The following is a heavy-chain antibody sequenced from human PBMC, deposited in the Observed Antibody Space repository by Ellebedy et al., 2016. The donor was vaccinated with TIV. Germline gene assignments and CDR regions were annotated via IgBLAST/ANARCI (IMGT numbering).Heavy chain of an antibody. V-gene: IGHV4-39*07. J-gene: IGHJ6*02. CDR1: GGSISSSSYY. CDR3: ARVGRTRYFDRYGMDV. D-gene: IGHD3-9*01. Sequence: GSLRLSXSVSGGSISSSSYYWGWIRQPPGKGLEWIGSFYYSGSTYYNPSLKSRVTISVDTSKNQFSLKLSSVTAADTAVYYCARVGRTRYFDRYGMDVWGQGTTVTVSS. CDR2: FYYSGST.